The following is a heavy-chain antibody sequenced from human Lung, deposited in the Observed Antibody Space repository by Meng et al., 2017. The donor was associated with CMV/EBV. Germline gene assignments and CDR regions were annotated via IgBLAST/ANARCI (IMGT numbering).Heavy chain of an antibody. CDR1: GFTFSTYS. J-gene: IGHJ6*02. D-gene: IGHD2-21*02. V-gene: IGHV3-48*04. CDR2: ISSVSSTI. CDR3: ARACLSDNYYYGMDV. Sequence: GESLKISCAASGFTFSTYSMSWVRQAPGKGLEWVSYISSVSSTIYYADSVKGRFTISRDNANKSLFLQLNSLRAEDTALYYCARACLSDNYYYGMDVWGQGXTVTVSS.